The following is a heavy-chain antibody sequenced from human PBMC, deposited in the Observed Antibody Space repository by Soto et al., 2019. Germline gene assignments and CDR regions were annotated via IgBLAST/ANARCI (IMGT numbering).Heavy chain of an antibody. CDR2: ISSSGSTI. Sequence: PGGSLRLSCAASGFTFSEYYMSWIRQAPGKGLEWVSYISSSGSTIYYADSVKGRFTISRDNAKNSLYLQMNSLRAEDTAVYYCARDRGEGRYCISTSCYLFRGMDVWGQGTTVTVSS. CDR3: ARDRGEGRYCISTSCYLFRGMDV. J-gene: IGHJ6*02. CDR1: GFTFSEYY. V-gene: IGHV3-11*01. D-gene: IGHD2-2*01.